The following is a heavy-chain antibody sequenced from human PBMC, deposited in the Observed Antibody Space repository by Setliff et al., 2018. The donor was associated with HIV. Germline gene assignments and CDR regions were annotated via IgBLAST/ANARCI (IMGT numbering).Heavy chain of an antibody. CDR2: ILYDGSYK. CDR3: AKNLYSSIWSPLDY. V-gene: IGHV3-30*02. CDR1: KFTFSSYG. Sequence: GSLRLSCAASKFTFSSYGMHWVRQAPDKGLEWVSSILYDGSYKYYTDSVKGRFTISRDNSKNTLYLQMSTLRTEDTAVYYCAKNLYSSIWSPLDYWGQGTLVTVSS. D-gene: IGHD6-13*01. J-gene: IGHJ4*02.